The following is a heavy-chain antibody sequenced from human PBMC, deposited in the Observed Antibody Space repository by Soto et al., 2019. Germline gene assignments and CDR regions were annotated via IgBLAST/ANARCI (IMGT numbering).Heavy chain of an antibody. V-gene: IGHV1-3*01. CDR3: ARDPSYYGMDV. Sequence: ASVKVSCKASGYTFTSYAMHWVRQAPGQRLEWMGWINAGNGNTKYSQKFQGRVTITRDTSASTAFMELSSLRSEDTAVYYCARDPSYYGMDVWGQGTTVTVSS. CDR2: INAGNGNT. J-gene: IGHJ6*01. CDR1: GYTFTSYA.